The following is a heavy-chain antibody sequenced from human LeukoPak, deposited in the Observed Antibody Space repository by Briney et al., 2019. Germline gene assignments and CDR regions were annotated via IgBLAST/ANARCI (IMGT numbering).Heavy chain of an antibody. V-gene: IGHV3-21*01. Sequence: GGSLRLSCAASGFTFTSYAMSWVRQAPGKGLEWVSSISSSSSYIYYADSVKGRFTISRDNAKNSLYLQMNSLRAEDTGVYYCARDKTYDSSGPSFGMDVWGQGTTVTVSS. D-gene: IGHD3-22*01. CDR1: GFTFTSYA. CDR3: ARDKTYDSSGPSFGMDV. CDR2: ISSSSSYI. J-gene: IGHJ6*02.